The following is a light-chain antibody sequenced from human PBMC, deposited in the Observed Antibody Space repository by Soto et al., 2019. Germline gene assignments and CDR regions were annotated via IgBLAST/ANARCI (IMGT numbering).Light chain of an antibody. CDR3: QQYDNWPLT. Sequence: EIVMAQSPAPLSVSPGERATLSCRVSQRVGCNLAWYQQKPGQAPSLLSFGATTRATGIPARFSGSGSGTEFTLTISSLQSEDFAVYYCQQYDNWPLTFGQGTKVEVK. J-gene: IGKJ1*01. CDR2: GAT. CDR1: QRVGCN. V-gene: IGKV3-15*01.